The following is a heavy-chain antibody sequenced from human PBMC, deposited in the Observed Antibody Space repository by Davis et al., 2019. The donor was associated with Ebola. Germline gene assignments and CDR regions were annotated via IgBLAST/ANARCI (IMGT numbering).Heavy chain of an antibody. J-gene: IGHJ4*02. CDR1: GFTFSSYW. CDR3: ASLYSGSTLYFDY. Sequence: GGSLRLSCAASGFTFSSYWMSWVRQAPGKGLEWVANIKQYGSEKYYVDSVKGRFTISRDNAKNSLYLQMNSLRAEDTAVYYCASLYSGSTLYFDYWGQGTLVTVSS. V-gene: IGHV3-7*01. CDR2: IKQYGSEK. D-gene: IGHD1-26*01.